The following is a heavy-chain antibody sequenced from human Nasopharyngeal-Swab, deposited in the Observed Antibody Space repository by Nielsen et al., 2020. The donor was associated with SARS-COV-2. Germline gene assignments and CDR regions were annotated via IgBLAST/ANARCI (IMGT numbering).Heavy chain of an antibody. Sequence: GESLKISCAASGFTFSSYWMSWVRQAPGKGLEWVAVISYDGSNKYYADSVKGRFTISRDNSKNTLYLQMNSLRAEDTAVYYCAKDGPRYCSGGSCYFDYWGQGTLVTVSS. CDR3: AKDGPRYCSGGSCYFDY. D-gene: IGHD2-15*01. J-gene: IGHJ4*02. CDR1: GFTFSSYW. CDR2: ISYDGSNK. V-gene: IGHV3-30*18.